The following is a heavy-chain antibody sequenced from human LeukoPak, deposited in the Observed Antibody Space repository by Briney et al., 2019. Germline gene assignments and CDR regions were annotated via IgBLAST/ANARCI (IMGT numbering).Heavy chain of an antibody. V-gene: IGHV3-30-3*01. J-gene: IGHJ4*02. D-gene: IGHD5-24*01. Sequence: PGGSLRLSCAASGFTFSSYAMHWVRQAPGKGLEWVAVISYDGSNKYSADSVKGRFTISRDNAKNSVYLQMNSLRDEDTAVYYCARDSSDAYNPEPGYWGQGTLVTVSS. CDR3: ARDSSDAYNPEPGY. CDR2: ISYDGSNK. CDR1: GFTFSSYA.